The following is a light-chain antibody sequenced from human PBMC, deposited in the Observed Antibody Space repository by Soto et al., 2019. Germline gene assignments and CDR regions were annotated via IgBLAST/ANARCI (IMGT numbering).Light chain of an antibody. Sequence: EIVMTQSPATLSLSPGERATLSCRASQSVSSSYLSRYQQKPGQTPRLLIYGASTRATGIPARFSGSGSGTDFTLTISSLQPEDFAVYYCQQDYNFPWTFGQGTKVEIK. CDR1: QSVSSSY. CDR2: GAS. J-gene: IGKJ1*01. CDR3: QQDYNFPWT. V-gene: IGKV3D-7*01.